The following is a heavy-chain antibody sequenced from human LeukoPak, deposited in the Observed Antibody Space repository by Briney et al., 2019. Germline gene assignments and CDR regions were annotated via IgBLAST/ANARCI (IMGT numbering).Heavy chain of an antibody. CDR2: ISYDGSNK. Sequence: PGGSLRLSCAASGFTFSSNYMSWVRQAPGKGLEWVAVISYDGSNKYYADSVKGRFTISRDNSKNALYLQMNSLRPEDTAVYYCAKSTEYSGWSPFDYWGQGTLVTVSS. J-gene: IGHJ4*02. CDR3: AKSTEYSGWSPFDY. CDR1: GFTFSSNY. V-gene: IGHV3-30*18. D-gene: IGHD6-19*01.